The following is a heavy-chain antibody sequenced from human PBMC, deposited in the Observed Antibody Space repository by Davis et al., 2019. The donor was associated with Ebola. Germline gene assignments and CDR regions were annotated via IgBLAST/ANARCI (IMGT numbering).Heavy chain of an antibody. J-gene: IGHJ4*02. Sequence: GGSLRLSCAASGFTFSSYWMSWVRQAPGKGLEWVANIKQDGSEKYYVDSVKGRFTISRDNAKNSLYLQINSLRDEDTAVYYCARAQRWLQFRGLDYWGQGTLVTVSS. V-gene: IGHV3-7*01. CDR2: IKQDGSEK. D-gene: IGHD5-24*01. CDR1: GFTFSSYW. CDR3: ARAQRWLQFRGLDY.